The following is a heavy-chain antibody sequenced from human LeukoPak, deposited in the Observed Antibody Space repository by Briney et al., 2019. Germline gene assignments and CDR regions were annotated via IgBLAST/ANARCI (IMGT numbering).Heavy chain of an antibody. J-gene: IGHJ4*02. CDR3: ARGITELDY. CDR2: ISSSSSYI. CDR1: GFTFSSYA. V-gene: IGHV3-21*01. D-gene: IGHD3-10*01. Sequence: GGSLRLSCAASGFTFSSYAMSWVRQAPGKGLEWVSSISSSSSYIYYADSVKGRFTISRDNAKNSVYLQMNSLRAEDTAVYYCARGITELDYWGQGTLVTVSS.